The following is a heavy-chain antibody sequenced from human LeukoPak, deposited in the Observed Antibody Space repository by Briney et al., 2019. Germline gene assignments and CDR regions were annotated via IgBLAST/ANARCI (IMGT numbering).Heavy chain of an antibody. CDR1: GYTFTAYY. V-gene: IGHV1-2*02. D-gene: IGHD3-16*01. Sequence: GASVKVSCKVSGYTFTAYYMHWVRQAPGQGLEWMGWINPNSGDTNYAQKFQGRVTMTRDTSISTAYMELSRLRSDDTAVYYCARVRYRLAETYIDYWGQGTLVTVSS. CDR3: ARVRYRLAETYIDY. CDR2: INPNSGDT. J-gene: IGHJ4*02.